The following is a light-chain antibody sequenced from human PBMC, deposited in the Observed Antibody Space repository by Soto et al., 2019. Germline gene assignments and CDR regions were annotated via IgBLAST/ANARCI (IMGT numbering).Light chain of an antibody. Sequence: QSALTQPASVSGSPGQSITISCTGTSSDVGGYNYVSWYQQHPGKAPKLMIYDVSNRPSGVPNRFSGSKSGNTASLTISGLQADDEADYYCGSYTSSATVVFGGGTKLTVL. V-gene: IGLV2-14*01. CDR1: SSDVGGYNY. J-gene: IGLJ3*02. CDR2: DVS. CDR3: GSYTSSATVV.